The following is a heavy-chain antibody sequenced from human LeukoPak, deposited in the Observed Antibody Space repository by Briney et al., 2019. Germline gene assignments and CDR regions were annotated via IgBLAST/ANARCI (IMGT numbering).Heavy chain of an antibody. J-gene: IGHJ4*02. CDR2: ISWNSGSI. Sequence: GGSLRLSCAASGLTFDDYAMHWVRQAPGKGLEWVSGISWNSGSIGYADSVKGRFTISRDNAKNSQYLQMNSLRAEDTALYYCAKGRYSYGFFDYWGQGTLVTVSS. CDR1: GLTFDDYA. V-gene: IGHV3-9*01. CDR3: AKGRYSYGFFDY. D-gene: IGHD5-18*01.